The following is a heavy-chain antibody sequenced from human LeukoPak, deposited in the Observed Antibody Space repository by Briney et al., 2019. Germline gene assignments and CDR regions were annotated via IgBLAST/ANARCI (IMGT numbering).Heavy chain of an antibody. CDR3: ATGYSSGWYGYYYGMDV. CDR1: GYTFTSYG. Sequence: GASVKVSCKASGYTFTSYGINWVRQATGQGLEWMGWMNPNSGNTGYAQKFQGRVTMTRNTSISTAYMELSSLRSEDTAVYYCATGYSSGWYGYYYGMDVWGQGTTVTVSS. J-gene: IGHJ6*02. V-gene: IGHV1-8*01. CDR2: MNPNSGNT. D-gene: IGHD6-19*01.